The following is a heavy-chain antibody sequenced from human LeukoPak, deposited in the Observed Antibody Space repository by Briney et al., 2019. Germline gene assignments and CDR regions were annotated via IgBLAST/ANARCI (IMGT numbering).Heavy chain of an antibody. CDR2: ISSSSSYI. Sequence: PGGSLRLSCAASGFTFSSYEMNWVRQAPGKGLEWVSSISSSSSYIYYADSVKGRFTISRDNAKKSLCLQMNSLRAGDTGVYYCAGDGGGADDFWSGYYTGYFDYWGQGTLVTVSS. V-gene: IGHV3-21*01. J-gene: IGHJ4*02. CDR3: AGDGGGADDFWSGYYTGYFDY. D-gene: IGHD3-3*01. CDR1: GFTFSSYE.